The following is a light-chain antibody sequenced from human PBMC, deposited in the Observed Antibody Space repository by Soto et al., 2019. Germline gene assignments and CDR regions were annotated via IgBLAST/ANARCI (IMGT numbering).Light chain of an antibody. J-gene: IGKJ1*01. CDR1: QSIGTW. Sequence: DIQVTQSPSTLSASVVDGVTITCGASQSIGTWLAWYQQKPGKAPKLLIFDASTLESGVPSRFSGSGSGTDFTLTISSLQPDDFATYYCQQYSDSSGAFGQGTKVDIK. CDR3: QQYSDSSGA. CDR2: DAS. V-gene: IGKV1-5*01.